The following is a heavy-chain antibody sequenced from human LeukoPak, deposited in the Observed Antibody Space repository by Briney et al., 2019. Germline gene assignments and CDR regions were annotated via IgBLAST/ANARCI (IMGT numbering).Heavy chain of an antibody. CDR3: ARHAGRWLAPDH. V-gene: IGHV5-51*01. Sequence: GESLKISCKGSGYTFTKYWIGWVRQMPGKGPEWMGIIYPTDSNPRYSPSFQGQVTISVDKSMSTAYLQWSSLKASDTAMYYCARHAGRWLAPDHWGQGTLVTVSS. J-gene: IGHJ4*02. CDR2: IYPTDSNP. CDR1: GYTFTKYW. D-gene: IGHD6-19*01.